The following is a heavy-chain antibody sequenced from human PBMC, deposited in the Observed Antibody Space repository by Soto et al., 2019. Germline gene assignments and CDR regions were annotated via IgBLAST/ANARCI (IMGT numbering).Heavy chain of an antibody. CDR3: ARVADYYDSSGYYY. J-gene: IGHJ4*02. CDR2: INPNSGGT. CDR1: GYTFTGYY. D-gene: IGHD3-22*01. Sequence: ASVKVSCKASGYTFTGYYMHWVRQAPGQGLEWMGWINPNSGGTNYAQKFQGRVTMTRDTSISTAYMELSRLRSDDTAVYYCARVADYYDSSGYYYWGQGTVVTVSS. V-gene: IGHV1-2*02.